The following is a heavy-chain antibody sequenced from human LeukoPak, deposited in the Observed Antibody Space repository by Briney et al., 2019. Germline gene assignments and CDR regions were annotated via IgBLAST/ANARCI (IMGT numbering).Heavy chain of an antibody. Sequence: GESLKISCKVSGYSFTSYWIGWVRQMPGKRLEWMRIIYPGDSDTRYSPSFQGQVTISADKSISTAYLQWSSLKASDTAMYYCARARRGYSYAYYFDYWGQGTLVTVSS. CDR3: ARARRGYSYAYYFDY. J-gene: IGHJ4*02. CDR1: GYSFTSYW. CDR2: IYPGDSDT. D-gene: IGHD5-18*01. V-gene: IGHV5-51*01.